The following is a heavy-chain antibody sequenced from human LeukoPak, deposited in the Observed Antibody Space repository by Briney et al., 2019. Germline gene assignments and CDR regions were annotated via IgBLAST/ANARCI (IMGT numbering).Heavy chain of an antibody. CDR3: ARGFWSGYHRFDY. V-gene: IGHV4-34*01. CDR2: INHSGST. Sequence: PSETLSLTCAVYGGSFSGYYWSWIRQPPGKGLEWIGEINHSGSTNYNPSLKSRVTISVDTSKNLFSLKLSSVTAADTAVYYCARGFWSGYHRFDYWGQGTLVTVSS. D-gene: IGHD3-3*01. J-gene: IGHJ4*02. CDR1: GGSFSGYY.